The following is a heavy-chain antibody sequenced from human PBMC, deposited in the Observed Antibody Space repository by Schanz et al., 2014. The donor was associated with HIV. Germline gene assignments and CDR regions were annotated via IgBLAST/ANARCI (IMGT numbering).Heavy chain of an antibody. CDR3: ARDLLGGYVLTGGMDV. CDR2: INPNSGGT. D-gene: IGHD5-12*01. J-gene: IGHJ6*02. V-gene: IGHV1-2*02. CDR1: GYTFTGHY. Sequence: QVQLVQSGAEVKAPGASVKVSCKTSGYTFTGHYMHWIRQAPGQGLEWTGWINPNSGGTNYAQKFKGRVTMTRDTSISTAYMELSRLRSDDTAVYYCARDLLGGYVLTGGMDVWGQGTTVTVSS.